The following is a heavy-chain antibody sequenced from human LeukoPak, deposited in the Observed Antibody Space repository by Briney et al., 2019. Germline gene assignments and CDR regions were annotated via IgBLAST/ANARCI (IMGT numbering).Heavy chain of an antibody. CDR3: AREGPTEYWFDP. CDR2: INPKGGGT. Sequence: GASVKVSCEASGYTFTGYYMHWVRQAPGHGLEWMGWINPKGGGTNYAQKLRGRVTMTRDTSITTAYMELSGLSSDDTAVYYCAREGPTEYWFDPWGQGTLVTVSS. J-gene: IGHJ5*02. V-gene: IGHV1-2*02. CDR1: GYTFTGYY. D-gene: IGHD1-26*01.